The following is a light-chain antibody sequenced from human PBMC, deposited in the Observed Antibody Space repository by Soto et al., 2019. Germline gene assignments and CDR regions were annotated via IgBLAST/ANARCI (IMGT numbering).Light chain of an antibody. CDR2: EVS. CDR1: SSDVGAYDY. V-gene: IGLV2-14*03. Sequence: QSALTQPASVSGTPGQSITISCTGTSSDVGAYDYVSWYQQHPDKAPKLMIYEVSNRPSGVSNRFSGSKSVNTATMTISGLQAEDEADYYCSSSTSSSTRVFGTGTKLTVL. CDR3: SSSTSSSTRV. J-gene: IGLJ1*01.